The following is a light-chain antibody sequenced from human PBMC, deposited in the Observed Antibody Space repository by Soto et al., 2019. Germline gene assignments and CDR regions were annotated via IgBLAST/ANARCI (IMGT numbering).Light chain of an antibody. J-gene: IGKJ4*01. CDR1: QSISSW. Sequence: DIQMTQYPSNLSSSVGDRVTITCRASQSISSWLAWYQQKPGKAPKLLIYKASSLESGVPSRFSGSGSGTEFTLTISSLQNDDFATYYCQQYNSYPLTFGGGTKVDIK. V-gene: IGKV1-5*03. CDR3: QQYNSYPLT. CDR2: KAS.